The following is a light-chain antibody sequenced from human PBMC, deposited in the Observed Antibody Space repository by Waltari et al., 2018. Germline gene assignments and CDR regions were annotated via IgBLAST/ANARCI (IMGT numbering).Light chain of an antibody. CDR1: NLGDKP. Sequence: SYVLTQPPSVSVAPGQTARITGGGNNLGDKPVTWYQRRPGQAPVLVVFDDRYRPAGLPERFSGSNSGNTATLTISRVEAGDEADYYCQVWDRSSDVVFGGGTKLTVL. CDR3: QVWDRSSDVV. CDR2: DDR. V-gene: IGLV3-21*02. J-gene: IGLJ2*01.